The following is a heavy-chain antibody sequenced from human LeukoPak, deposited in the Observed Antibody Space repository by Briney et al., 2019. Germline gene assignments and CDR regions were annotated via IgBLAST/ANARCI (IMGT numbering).Heavy chain of an antibody. CDR3: ARELTIFGVVINHYYYYMDV. V-gene: IGHV3-21*01. CDR1: GFTFSSYS. Sequence: PGGSLRLSCAASGFTFSSYSMNWVRQAPGKGPEWVSSISSSSSYIYYADSVKGRFTISRDNAKNSLYLQMNSLRAEDTAVYYCARELTIFGVVINHYYYYMDVWGKGTTVTVSS. J-gene: IGHJ6*03. CDR2: ISSSSSYI. D-gene: IGHD3-3*01.